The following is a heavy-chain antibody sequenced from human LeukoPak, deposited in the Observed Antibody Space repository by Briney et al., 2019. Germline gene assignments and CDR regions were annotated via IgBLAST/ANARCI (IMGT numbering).Heavy chain of an antibody. J-gene: IGHJ3*02. V-gene: IGHV4-59*01. CDR3: ARDGYCSSTSCRHDALDI. CDR2: IYYSGST. Sequence: SETLSLTCTVSGGSISSYYWSWIRQPPGKGLEWIGYIYYSGSTNYNPSLKSRVTISVDTSKNQFSLKLSSVTAADTAVYYCARDGYCSSTSCRHDALDIWGQGTMVTVSS. CDR1: GGSISSYY. D-gene: IGHD2-2*03.